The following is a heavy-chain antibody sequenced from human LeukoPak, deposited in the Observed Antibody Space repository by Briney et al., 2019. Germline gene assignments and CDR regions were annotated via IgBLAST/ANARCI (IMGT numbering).Heavy chain of an antibody. V-gene: IGHV4-61*01. CDR1: GGSVNCGTFF. CDR3: ARSPSGYRFDS. Sequence: SETLSLTCAVSGGSVNCGTFFWTWIRQPPGKGLEWIGYISNSGSTNYNPSLKSRVTISSDTSKTQFSLRLTSVTAADTAVYYCARSPSGYRFDSWGQGTLVTVSS. J-gene: IGHJ4*02. CDR2: ISNSGST. D-gene: IGHD3-22*01.